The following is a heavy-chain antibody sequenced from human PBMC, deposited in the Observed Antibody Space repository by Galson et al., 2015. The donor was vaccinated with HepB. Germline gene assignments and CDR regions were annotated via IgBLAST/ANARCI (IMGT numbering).Heavy chain of an antibody. D-gene: IGHD3-22*01. Sequence: SVKVSCKASGGTFSSYILSWVRQAPGQGLEWMGRIIPILGIANYAQKFQGRVTLTADKSTSTGYMELSSLRSEDTAVYYCVRGRLGKGYLFEHWGQGTLITVSS. CDR3: VRGRLGKGYLFEH. CDR2: IIPILGIA. CDR1: GGTFSSYI. J-gene: IGHJ4*02. V-gene: IGHV1-69*02.